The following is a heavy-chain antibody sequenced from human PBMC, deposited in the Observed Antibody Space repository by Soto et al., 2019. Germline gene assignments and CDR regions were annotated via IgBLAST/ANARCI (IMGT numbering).Heavy chain of an antibody. Sequence: QVQLVQSGAEVKKPGASVKVSCKASGYTFTSYDINWVRQATGQGLEWMGWMNPNSGNTGYAQKFQGRVTMTRNTSISTAYMEMRSLRSEVTAVYYCERVLRFFEWLPPEGMDVWGQGTKVTVSS. J-gene: IGHJ6*02. CDR1: GYTFTSYD. D-gene: IGHD3-3*01. V-gene: IGHV1-8*01. CDR3: ERVLRFFEWLPPEGMDV. CDR2: MNPNSGNT.